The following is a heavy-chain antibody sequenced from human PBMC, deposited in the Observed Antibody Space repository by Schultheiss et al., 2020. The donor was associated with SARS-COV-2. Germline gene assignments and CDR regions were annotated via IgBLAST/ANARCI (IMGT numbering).Heavy chain of an antibody. V-gene: IGHV4-34*01. CDR2: INHSGST. CDR1: GGSFSGDY. CDR3: ARVSYCSGGSCYPREKGTFDY. Sequence: SETLSLTCAVYGGSFSGDYWSWICQPPGKGLEWIGEINHSGSTNYNPSLKSRVTISVDTSKNQFSLKLSSVTAADTAVYYCARVSYCSGGSCYPREKGTFDYWGQGTLVTVSS. J-gene: IGHJ4*02. D-gene: IGHD2-15*01.